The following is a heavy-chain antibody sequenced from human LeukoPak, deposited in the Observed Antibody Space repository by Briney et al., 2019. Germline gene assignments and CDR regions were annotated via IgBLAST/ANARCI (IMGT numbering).Heavy chain of an antibody. D-gene: IGHD1-14*01. CDR2: IYHSGST. J-gene: IGHJ4*02. V-gene: IGHV4-38-2*01. CDR3: ARVPNEATFDY. CDR1: GYSISSGYY. Sequence: SETLSLTCAVSGYSISSGYYWGWIRQPPGKGLEWIGSIYHSGSTYYNPSLKSRVTISVDTSKNQFSLKLSSVTAADTAVYYCARVPNEATFDYWGQGTLVTVSS.